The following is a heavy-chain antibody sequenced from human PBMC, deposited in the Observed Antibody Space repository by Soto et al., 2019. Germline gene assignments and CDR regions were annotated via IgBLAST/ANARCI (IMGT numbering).Heavy chain of an antibody. CDR2: ISSSGSTI. D-gene: IGHD6-25*01. V-gene: IGHV3-11*01. CDR1: GFTFSDYY. J-gene: IGHJ6*02. CDR3: ARDSGSLVVNYYYYGMDV. Sequence: QVQLVESGGGLVKPGGSLRLSCAASGFTFSDYYMSWIRQAPGKGLEWVSYISSSGSTIYYADSVKGRFTISRDNAKNERYLQMSSLRAEDTAVYYWARDSGSLVVNYYYYGMDVWGQGTTVTVSS.